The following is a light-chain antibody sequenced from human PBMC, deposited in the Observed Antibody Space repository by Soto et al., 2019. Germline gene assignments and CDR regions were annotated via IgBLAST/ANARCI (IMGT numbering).Light chain of an antibody. CDR1: SSNIGAGYD. CDR3: QSYDSSLSAVV. J-gene: IGLJ2*01. Sequence: QSVLTQPPSVSGAPGQRVTISCTGSSSNIGAGYDVHWYQQLPGTAPKLLIYGNSNRPSGVPDRFSGSKSGTSASLAITGLQAEVEADYYCQSYDSSLSAVVFGGGTKLTV. V-gene: IGLV1-40*01. CDR2: GNS.